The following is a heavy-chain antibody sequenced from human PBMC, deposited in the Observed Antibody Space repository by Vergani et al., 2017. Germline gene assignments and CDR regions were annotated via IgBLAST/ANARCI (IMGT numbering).Heavy chain of an antibody. V-gene: IGHV1-2*02. Sequence: QVQLVQSGAEVKKPGASVKVSCKASGYTFTGSYMHWVRQAPGQGLEWIGWINPNSGGTNYAQKFKGSVTMTRDTSISTAYMELSRLRSDDTAVYYCARDILNIVVVPAANILGLDYWGQGTLVTVSS. CDR1: GYTFTGSY. J-gene: IGHJ4*02. D-gene: IGHD2-2*01. CDR2: INPNSGGT. CDR3: ARDILNIVVVPAANILGLDY.